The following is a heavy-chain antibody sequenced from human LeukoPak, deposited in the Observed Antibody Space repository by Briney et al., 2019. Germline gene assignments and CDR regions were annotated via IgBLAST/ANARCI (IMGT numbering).Heavy chain of an antibody. J-gene: IGHJ4*02. CDR3: ARPQGGRQLWLHFDY. V-gene: IGHV3-30*09. D-gene: IGHD5-18*01. CDR2: ISYDGGSK. CDR1: GFTFSDYA. Sequence: GGSLRLSCAASGFTFSDYAIHWVRLAPGRGLEWVSVISYDGGSKYYADSVKGRFAISRDNSKNTLYLQMNSLRAEDTAVYYCARPQGGRQLWLHFDYWGQGTQVTVSS.